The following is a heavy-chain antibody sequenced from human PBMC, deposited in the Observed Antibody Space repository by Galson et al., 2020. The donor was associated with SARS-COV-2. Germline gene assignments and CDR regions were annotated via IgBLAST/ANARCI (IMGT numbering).Heavy chain of an antibody. V-gene: IGHV3-33*06. D-gene: IGHD7-27*01. Sequence: GESLKISCAASGFTFSSYGMYWVRQAPGKGLEWVAVIWYDGSNKYYADSVKGRFTISRDNSKNTLYLQMNSLRAEDTAVYYCAKDPPSPANGDYYYYYMDVWGKGTTVTVS. J-gene: IGHJ6*03. CDR1: GFTFSSYG. CDR2: IWYDGSNK. CDR3: AKDPPSPANGDYYYYYMDV.